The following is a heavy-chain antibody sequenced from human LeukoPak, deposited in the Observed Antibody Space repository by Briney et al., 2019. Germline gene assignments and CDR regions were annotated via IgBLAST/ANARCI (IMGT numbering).Heavy chain of an antibody. D-gene: IGHD3-3*01. CDR3: ARGYDFWSGYWSHSVY. V-gene: IGHV3-64*01. Sequence: GGSLRLSCAASGFTFSSYAMHWVRQAPGKGLEYVSAISSNGGSTYYANSVKGRFTISRDNSKNTLYLQMGSLRAEDMAVYYCARGYDFWSGYWSHSVYWGQGTLVTVSS. J-gene: IGHJ4*02. CDR2: ISSNGGST. CDR1: GFTFSSYA.